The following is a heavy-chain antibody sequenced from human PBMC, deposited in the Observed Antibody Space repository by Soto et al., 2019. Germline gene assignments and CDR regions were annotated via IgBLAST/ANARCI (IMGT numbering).Heavy chain of an antibody. Sequence: QVHLVQSGAEVKKPGASVKVSCKGSGYTFTSYGITWVRQAPGQGLEWMGWISAHNGNTDYAQKLQGRVTVTRVTSTSTAYMELRSLRSDDTAVYYCARGRYGDYWGQGALVTVSS. D-gene: IGHD1-1*01. CDR3: ARGRYGDY. V-gene: IGHV1-18*01. CDR2: ISAHNGNT. CDR1: GYTFTSYG. J-gene: IGHJ4*02.